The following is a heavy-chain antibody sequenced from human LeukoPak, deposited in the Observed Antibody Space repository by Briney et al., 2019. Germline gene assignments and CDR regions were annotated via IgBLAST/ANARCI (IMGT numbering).Heavy chain of an antibody. CDR3: ARVWGGSYSSDY. CDR2: INHSGST. J-gene: IGHJ4*02. D-gene: IGHD1-26*01. V-gene: IGHV4-34*01. Sequence: PSETLSLTCAVYGGSFSGYYWSWIRQPPGKGLERIGEINHSGSTNYNPSLKSRVTISVDTSKNQFSLKLSTVTAADTAVYYCARVWGGSYSSDYWGQGALVTVSS. CDR1: GGSFSGYY.